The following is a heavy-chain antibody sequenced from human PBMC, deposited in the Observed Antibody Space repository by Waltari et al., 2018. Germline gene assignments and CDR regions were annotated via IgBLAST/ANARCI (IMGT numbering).Heavy chain of an antibody. CDR2: IWYDGSEK. Sequence: QVQLVESGGGVVKPGRSLRLSCAASGFSFSSFGMHWVRRAPGKGLEWVAIIWYDGSEKYYADSVKGRFTISRDNSKNTVDPQMNSLRAEDTAVYYCAVTTGGYDGMGVWGQGTTVTVSS. CDR1: GFSFSSFG. CDR3: AVTTGGYDGMGV. V-gene: IGHV3-33*01. J-gene: IGHJ6*02. D-gene: IGHD6-13*01.